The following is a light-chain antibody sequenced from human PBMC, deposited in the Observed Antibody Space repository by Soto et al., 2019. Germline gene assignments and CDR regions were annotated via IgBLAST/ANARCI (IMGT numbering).Light chain of an antibody. J-gene: IGLJ1*01. Sequence: QSALTQPPSASGSPGQSVTISCTGTSSDIGTYDYVSWYQHLPDKAPKLIIYEVSKRPSGVPDRFSGSKSGNTASLTVSGLQAEDEGDYYCCSYGGGNNFYVFGTGTRSPS. CDR2: EVS. CDR3: CSYGGGNNFYV. CDR1: SSDIGTYDY. V-gene: IGLV2-8*01.